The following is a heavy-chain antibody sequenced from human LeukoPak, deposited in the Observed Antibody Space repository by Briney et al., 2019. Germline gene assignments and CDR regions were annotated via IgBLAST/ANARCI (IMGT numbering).Heavy chain of an antibody. CDR3: AKNSSGRGIFDY. D-gene: IGHD6-19*01. V-gene: IGHV3-23*01. CDR2: ISGSGGST. J-gene: IGHJ4*02. Sequence: GGSLRLSCAASGFTFSSYAMSWVRQAPGKGLEWVSAISGSGGSTYYADSVKDRFTTSRDNSKNTLYLQMNSLRAEDTAVYYCAKNSSGRGIFDYWGQGTLVTVSS. CDR1: GFTFSSYA.